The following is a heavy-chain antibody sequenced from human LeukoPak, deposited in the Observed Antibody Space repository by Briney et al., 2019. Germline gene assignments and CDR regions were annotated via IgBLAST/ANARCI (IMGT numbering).Heavy chain of an antibody. CDR2: ISAYNGNT. J-gene: IGHJ4*02. CDR1: GYTFTSYG. CDR3: ARGPITMIVVAEYYFDY. D-gene: IGHD3-22*01. V-gene: IGHV1-18*01. Sequence: ASVKVSCKASGYTFTSYGISWVRQAPGQGLEWMGWISAYNGNTNYAQKLQGRVTMTTDTSTSTAYMELRSLRSDDTAVYYCARGPITMIVVAEYYFDYWGQGTLVTVSS.